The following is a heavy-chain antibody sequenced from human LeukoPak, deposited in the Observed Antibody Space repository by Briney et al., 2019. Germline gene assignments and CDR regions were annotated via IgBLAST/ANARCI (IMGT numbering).Heavy chain of an antibody. Sequence: GGSLRLSCAASGFTFSSYAMSWVRQAPGKGLEWVSAISRSGGSTYYADSVKGRFTISRDNSKNTLYLQMNSLRAEDTAVYYCAKTPRGGEYYFDYWGQGTLVTVSS. V-gene: IGHV3-23*01. CDR3: AKTPRGGEYYFDY. J-gene: IGHJ4*02. CDR1: GFTFSSYA. CDR2: ISRSGGST. D-gene: IGHD3-10*01.